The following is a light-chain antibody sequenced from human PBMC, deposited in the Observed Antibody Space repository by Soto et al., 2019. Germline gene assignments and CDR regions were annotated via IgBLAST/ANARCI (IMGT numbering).Light chain of an antibody. CDR1: QSISTY. CDR3: QQSYSTSPST. J-gene: IGKJ4*01. Sequence: DIQMTQSPSSLSASVGDRVTITCRASQSISTYLNWYQQKPGKAPNLLIYGASRLRSGVPSRFSGSGSGTDFTLTITSLQPEDFVSYYCQQSYSTSPSTFGGGTKVEI. V-gene: IGKV1-39*01. CDR2: GAS.